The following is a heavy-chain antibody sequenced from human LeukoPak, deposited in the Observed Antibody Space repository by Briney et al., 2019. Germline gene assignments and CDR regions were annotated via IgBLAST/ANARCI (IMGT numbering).Heavy chain of an antibody. V-gene: IGHV3-48*01. Sequence: GGSLRLSCAASGFTFSSYSMNWVRQAPGKGLEGVSYISSSSSTIYYADSVKGRFNISRDNSKNTLYLQMNSLRAEDTAVYYCAKAENDIRTVAAANDPWGQGTLVTVSS. CDR2: ISSSSSTI. D-gene: IGHD6-13*01. CDR1: GFTFSSYS. CDR3: AKAENDIRTVAAANDP. J-gene: IGHJ5*02.